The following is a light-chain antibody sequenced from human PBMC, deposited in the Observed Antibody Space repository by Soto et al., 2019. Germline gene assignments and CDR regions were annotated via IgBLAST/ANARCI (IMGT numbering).Light chain of an antibody. Sequence: DIVMTQTPLSLSVTPGQPASISCGSSQSLLDRDGKTYLYWYLQKSGQPPQLLIYEVSNRSSGVPDRFSGSGSGGDFTLKISRVEAEDVGVYFCMQSIERPITFGQGTRLEIK. CDR1: QSLLDRDGKTY. V-gene: IGKV2D-29*01. CDR2: EVS. J-gene: IGKJ5*01. CDR3: MQSIERPIT.